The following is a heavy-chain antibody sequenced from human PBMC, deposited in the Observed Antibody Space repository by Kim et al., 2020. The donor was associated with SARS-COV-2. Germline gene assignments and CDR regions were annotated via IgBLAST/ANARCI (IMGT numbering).Heavy chain of an antibody. Sequence: AQKFQGRVTMTEDTATDTAYMELSSLRSEDTAVYYCATARELLAGGYMDVWGKGTTVTVSS. D-gene: IGHD1-26*01. J-gene: IGHJ6*03. V-gene: IGHV1-24*01. CDR3: ATARELLAGGYMDV.